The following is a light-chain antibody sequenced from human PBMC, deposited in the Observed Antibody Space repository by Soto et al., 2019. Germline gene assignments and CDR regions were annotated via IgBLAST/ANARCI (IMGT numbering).Light chain of an antibody. J-gene: IGKJ4*01. CDR2: AAS. Sequence: DLQMTQSPSSLSASVGERVTITCRASQSINSYLNWYQQKPGKAPNLLIYAASSLQSGVPSRFSGSGSGTDFTLTINSLQPEDFATYYCQQSYRAPLAFGGGTRVEIK. CDR3: QQSYRAPLA. CDR1: QSINSY. V-gene: IGKV1-39*01.